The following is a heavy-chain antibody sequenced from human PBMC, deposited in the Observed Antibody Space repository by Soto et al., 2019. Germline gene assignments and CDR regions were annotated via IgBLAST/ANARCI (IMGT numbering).Heavy chain of an antibody. D-gene: IGHD6-13*01. CDR2: IDWDDDK. CDR3: ARIIAAAGTFDP. Sequence: SGPTPVNPKQTLTLTCTFSGFSLNNSGMCVSWIRQPPGKALEWLALIDWDDDKYYSTSLKTRLTISKDTSKNQVVRTMTNMDPVDTATSYCARIIAAAGTFDPWGQGTLVTVSS. V-gene: IGHV2-70*01. CDR1: GFSLNNSGMC. J-gene: IGHJ5*02.